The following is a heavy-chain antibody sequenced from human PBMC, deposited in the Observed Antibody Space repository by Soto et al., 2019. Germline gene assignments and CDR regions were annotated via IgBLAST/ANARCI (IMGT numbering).Heavy chain of an antibody. CDR3: SRDISGYYDSSGY. J-gene: IGHJ4*02. Sequence: AGVKVSCKASGYTFTSYYMHWVRQAPGQGLEWMGIINPSGGSTSYAQKFQGRVTMTRDTSTSTVYMELSSLRSEDTALYYCSRDISGYYDSSGYWGQGTLVTVSS. CDR2: INPSGGST. CDR1: GYTFTSYY. V-gene: IGHV1-46*01. D-gene: IGHD3-22*01.